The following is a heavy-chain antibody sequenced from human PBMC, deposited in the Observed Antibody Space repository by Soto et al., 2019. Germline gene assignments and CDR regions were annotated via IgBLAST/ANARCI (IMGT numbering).Heavy chain of an antibody. Sequence: EVPLVESGGGLVQPGGSLRLSCAASGFTFSSYWMSWVRQAPGKGLEWVANIKQDGSEKYYVDSVKGRFTISRDNAKNSLYLQMNSLRAEDTAVYYCARVVELATMMDWFDPWGQGTLVTVSS. J-gene: IGHJ5*02. V-gene: IGHV3-7*01. CDR2: IKQDGSEK. CDR1: GFTFSSYW. CDR3: ARVVELATMMDWFDP. D-gene: IGHD5-12*01.